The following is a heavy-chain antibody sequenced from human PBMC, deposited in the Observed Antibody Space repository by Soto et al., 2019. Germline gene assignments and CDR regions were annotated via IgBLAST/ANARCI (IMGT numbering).Heavy chain of an antibody. J-gene: IGHJ6*02. CDR1: GFTFSDYY. CDR2: ISSSGSTI. D-gene: IGHD5-18*01. V-gene: IGHV3-11*04. Sequence: GGSLRLSCAASGFTFSDYYMSWIRQAPGKGLEWVSYISSSGSTIYYADSVKGRFTISRDNAKNSLYLQMNSLRAEDTAVYYCAKEGYSYDVPYGMDVWGQGTTVTVSS. CDR3: AKEGYSYDVPYGMDV.